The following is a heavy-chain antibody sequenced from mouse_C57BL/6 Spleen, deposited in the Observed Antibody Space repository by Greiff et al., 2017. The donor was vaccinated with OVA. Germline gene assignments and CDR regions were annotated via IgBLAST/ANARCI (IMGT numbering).Heavy chain of an antibody. CDR1: GYAFSSSW. CDR3: ARSGGIYYDYEGFAY. V-gene: IGHV1-82*01. Sequence: QVQLQQSGPELVKPGASVKISCKASGYAFSSSWMNWVKQRPGKGLEWIGRIYPGAGDTNYNGKFKGKATLTADKSSSTAYMQLSSLTSEDSAVYFCARSGGIYYDYEGFAYWGQGTLVTVSA. J-gene: IGHJ3*01. D-gene: IGHD2-4*01. CDR2: IYPGAGDT.